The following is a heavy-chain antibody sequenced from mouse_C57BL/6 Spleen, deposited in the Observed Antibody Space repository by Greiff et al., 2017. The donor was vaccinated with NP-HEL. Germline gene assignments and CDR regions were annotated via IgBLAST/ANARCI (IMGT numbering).Heavy chain of an antibody. CDR3: ARGVYYGSSPYYFDY. Sequence: VQLQQPGAELVKPGASVKMSCKASGYTFTSYWITWVKLRPGQGLEWIGDIYPGSGSTNYNEKFKSKATLTVDTSSSTAYMQLSSLTSEDSAVYYCARGVYYGSSPYYFDYWGQGTTLTVSS. D-gene: IGHD1-1*01. CDR1: GYTFTSYW. CDR2: IYPGSGST. V-gene: IGHV1-55*01. J-gene: IGHJ2*01.